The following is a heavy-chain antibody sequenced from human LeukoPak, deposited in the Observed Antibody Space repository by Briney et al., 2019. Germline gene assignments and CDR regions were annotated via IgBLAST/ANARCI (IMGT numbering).Heavy chain of an antibody. J-gene: IGHJ3*02. CDR3: ARGGVAERPRNDAFDI. D-gene: IGHD6-19*01. CDR1: GYTFTGSY. CDR2: INPNSGGT. V-gene: IGHV1-2*02. Sequence: ASVTVSCKASGYTFTGSYMHWVRQAPGQGLEWTGWINPNSGGTNYAQKFQGRVTMTRDTSISTAYMELSRLRSDDTAVYYCARGGVAERPRNDAFDIWGQGTMVTVSS.